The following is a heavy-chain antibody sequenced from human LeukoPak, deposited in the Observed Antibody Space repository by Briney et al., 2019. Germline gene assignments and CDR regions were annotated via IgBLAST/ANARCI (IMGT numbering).Heavy chain of an antibody. J-gene: IGHJ5*02. CDR3: ARALGYCSGGSCTRGYNWFDP. CDR1: GGSISSSDYY. Sequence: PSETLSLTYTVSGGSISSSDYYWGWIRQPPGKGLEWIASIYYGGSTYYNPSLKSRVTISVDTSMNQFSLKLSFVTTADTAVYYCARALGYCSGGSCTRGYNWFDPWGQGTLVTVPS. D-gene: IGHD2-15*01. V-gene: IGHV4-39*01. CDR2: IYYGGST.